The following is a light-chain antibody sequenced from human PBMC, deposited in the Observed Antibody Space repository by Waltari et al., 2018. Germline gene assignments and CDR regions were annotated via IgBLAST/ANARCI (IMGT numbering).Light chain of an antibody. J-gene: IGLJ3*02. CDR2: QDK. V-gene: IGLV3-1*01. CDR1: TLGQKH. Sequence: SFDLTQPPSVSVSPGQRVTISCSGDTLGQKHVSWYQHKPGQSPLLVIFQDKRRPPGIPERFSGSNSGGTATLTIRVTQSMDEADYYCQAWDSNTGVVFGGGTRLTVL. CDR3: QAWDSNTGVV.